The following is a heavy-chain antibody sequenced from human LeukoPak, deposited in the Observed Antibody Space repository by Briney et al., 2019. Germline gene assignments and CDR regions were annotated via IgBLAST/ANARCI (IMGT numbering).Heavy chain of an antibody. J-gene: IGHJ4*02. CDR1: GFTFSIYG. Sequence: PGGSLRLSCAASGFTFSIYGMHWVRQAPGKGLEWVAVIWNDGSNKYYSDSVEGRFTISRDNLKNTLFLQMNSLRAEDTAVYYCARVPLYGDYAYYFDYWGQGTLVTVSS. V-gene: IGHV3-33*01. D-gene: IGHD4-17*01. CDR2: IWNDGSNK. CDR3: ARVPLYGDYAYYFDY.